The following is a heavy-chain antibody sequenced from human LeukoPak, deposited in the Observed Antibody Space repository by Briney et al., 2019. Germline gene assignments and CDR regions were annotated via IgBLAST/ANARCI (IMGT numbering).Heavy chain of an antibody. CDR3: ARDSVFWSGYYTLGYYYYGMDV. J-gene: IGHJ6*02. CDR1: GGSISSGSYY. D-gene: IGHD3-3*01. Sequence: SETLSLTCTVSGGSISSGSYYWSWIRQPAGKGLEWIGRIYTSGSTNYNPSLKSRVTISVDTSKYQFSLKLSSVTAADTAVYYCARDSVFWSGYYTLGYYYYGMDVWGQGTTVTVSS. CDR2: IYTSGST. V-gene: IGHV4-61*02.